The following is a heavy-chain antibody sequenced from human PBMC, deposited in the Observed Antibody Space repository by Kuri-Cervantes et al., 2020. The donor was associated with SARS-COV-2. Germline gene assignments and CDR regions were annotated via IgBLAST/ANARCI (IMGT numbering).Heavy chain of an antibody. CDR3: ARDHGSFRITAAGIDAFDI. J-gene: IGHJ3*02. D-gene: IGHD6-13*01. CDR2: IYYSGST. CDR1: GGSFSGYY. V-gene: IGHV4-59*01. Sequence: SETLSLTCAVYGGSFSGYYWSWIRQPPGKGLEWIGYIYYSGSTNYNPSLKSRVTISVDTSKNQFSLKLSSVAAADTAVYYCARDHGSFRITAAGIDAFDIWGQGTMVTVSS.